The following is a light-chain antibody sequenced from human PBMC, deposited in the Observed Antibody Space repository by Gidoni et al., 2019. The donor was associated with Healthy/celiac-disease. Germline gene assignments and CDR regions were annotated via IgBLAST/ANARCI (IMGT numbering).Light chain of an antibody. Sequence: DLQVIKSPSSLSASVGDRVTITCRASQGISNYLAWYQQKPGKVPKLLIYAASTLQSGVPSRFSGCGSGTDFTRTISSLQPEDVATYYCQKYDSAPLTFGGGTKVEIK. CDR1: QGISNY. CDR2: AAS. V-gene: IGKV1-27*01. CDR3: QKYDSAPLT. J-gene: IGKJ4*02.